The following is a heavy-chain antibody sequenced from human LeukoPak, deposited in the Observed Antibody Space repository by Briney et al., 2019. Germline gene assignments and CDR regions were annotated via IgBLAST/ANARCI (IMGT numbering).Heavy chain of an antibody. J-gene: IGHJ3*02. CDR2: ISSSAGTT. Sequence: PGGSLRLSCAASGFTFSSYEMNWVRQAPGKGLEWVSYISSSAGTTYYADSVKGRFTISRDNAKNTVYLQMNSLRAEDTAVYYCARGGYVAAFDIWGQGTKVTVSS. V-gene: IGHV3-48*03. CDR1: GFTFSSYE. CDR3: ARGGYVAAFDI. D-gene: IGHD5-12*01.